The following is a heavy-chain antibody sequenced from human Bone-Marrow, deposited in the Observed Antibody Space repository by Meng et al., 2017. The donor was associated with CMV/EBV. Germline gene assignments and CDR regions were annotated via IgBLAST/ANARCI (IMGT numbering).Heavy chain of an antibody. V-gene: IGHV4-34*01. CDR1: GAPFSGY. Sequence: QVHLHAWGVALWKLSETLSLIGGVDGAPFSGYWSWVRQPPGKGLEWIGEITHSGSTNYNVSLKSRVTISIDTSKNQFSLKLSSVTATDTAVYYCAPGFRSWSGSYSSWGQGTLVTVSS. D-gene: IGHD1-26*01. CDR2: ITHSGST. CDR3: APGFRSWSGSYSS. J-gene: IGHJ4*02.